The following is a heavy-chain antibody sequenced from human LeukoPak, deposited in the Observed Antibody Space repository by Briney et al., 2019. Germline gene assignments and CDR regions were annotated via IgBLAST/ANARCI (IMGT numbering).Heavy chain of an antibody. D-gene: IGHD3-3*01. CDR1: GGSISSSSYY. V-gene: IGHV4-39*01. Sequence: SETLSLTCTVSGGSISSSSYYWGWIRQPPGKGLDWIGSIYYSGSTYYNPSLKSRVTISVDTSKNQFSLKLSSVTAADTAVYYCARAVYDFWSGYSSYFDYWGQGTLVTVSS. CDR2: IYYSGST. CDR3: ARAVYDFWSGYSSYFDY. J-gene: IGHJ4*02.